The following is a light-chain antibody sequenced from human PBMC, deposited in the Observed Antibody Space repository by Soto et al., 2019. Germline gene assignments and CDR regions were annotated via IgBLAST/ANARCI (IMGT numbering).Light chain of an antibody. CDR1: SSDVGGYNY. J-gene: IGLJ1*01. CDR2: EVS. V-gene: IGLV2-14*01. CDR3: SSYTSSTSLDV. Sequence: QSALTQPASVSGSPGQSITISCTGTSSDVGGYNYVSWYQQHPGKAPKLTIYEVSNRPSGVSIRFSGSKSGNTASLTISGLQAEDEADYYCSSYTSSTSLDVFGTGTKVTVL.